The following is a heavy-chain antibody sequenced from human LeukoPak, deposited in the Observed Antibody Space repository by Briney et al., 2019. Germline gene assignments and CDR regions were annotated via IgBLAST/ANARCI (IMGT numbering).Heavy chain of an antibody. Sequence: ASVKVSCKASGYTFTSYDINWVRQATGQGLEWMGWMNPNSGNTGYAQKFQGRVTMTRNTSISTAYMELSSLRSEDTAVYYCARGASGSDYDFWSGYLDPAPYGMDVWGQGTTVTVSS. CDR2: MNPNSGNT. J-gene: IGHJ6*02. CDR3: ARGASGSDYDFWSGYLDPAPYGMDV. V-gene: IGHV1-8*01. CDR1: GYTFTSYD. D-gene: IGHD3-3*01.